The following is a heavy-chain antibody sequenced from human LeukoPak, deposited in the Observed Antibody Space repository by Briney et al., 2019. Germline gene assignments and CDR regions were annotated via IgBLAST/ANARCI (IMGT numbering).Heavy chain of an antibody. CDR1: GYSFISYW. CDR2: IYPAGSDT. J-gene: IGHJ4*02. Sequence: LGESLKISCKTSGYSFISYWIGWVRQMPGKGLEWMGIIYPAGSDTRYRPSFQGQVTISADKSISTPYLQWNSPKASDTAMYYRARRLRLSAASEYWGEGNLVTASS. V-gene: IGHV5-51*01. D-gene: IGHD5/OR15-5a*01. CDR3: ARRLRLSAASEY.